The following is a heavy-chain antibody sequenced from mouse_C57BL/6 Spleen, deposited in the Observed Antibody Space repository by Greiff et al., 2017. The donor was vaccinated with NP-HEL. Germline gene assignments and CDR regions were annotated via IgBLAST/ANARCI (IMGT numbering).Heavy chain of an antibody. CDR2: IDPANGNT. CDR1: GFNIKNTY. V-gene: IGHV14-3*01. Sequence: EVQLQQSVAELVRPGASVKLSCTASGFNIKNTYMHWVKQRPEQGLEWIGRIDPANGNTKYAPKFQGRATITAATSSNPAYLQLRSLTSEDTAIYYCAPPITTVVATDAMDYWGQGTSVTVSS. CDR3: APPITTVVATDAMDY. J-gene: IGHJ4*01. D-gene: IGHD1-1*01.